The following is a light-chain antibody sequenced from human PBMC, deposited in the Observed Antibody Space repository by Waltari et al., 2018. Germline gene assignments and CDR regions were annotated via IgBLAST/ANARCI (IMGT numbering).Light chain of an antibody. Sequence: DIQMTQSPSSLSASVGDRVTITCRASQNIDKSLNWYQQKPVKAPNLLIYAASSLQTGVPSRFSGSGSGTDFTLTITSLQPEDFATYYCQQSYSILRTFGQGTKLGI. J-gene: IGKJ1*01. CDR2: AAS. CDR1: QNIDKS. V-gene: IGKV1-39*01. CDR3: QQSYSILRT.